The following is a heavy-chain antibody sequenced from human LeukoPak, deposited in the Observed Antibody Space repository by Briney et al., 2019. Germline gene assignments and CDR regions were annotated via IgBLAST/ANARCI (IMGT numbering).Heavy chain of an antibody. D-gene: IGHD3-10*01. V-gene: IGHV4-59*08. CDR2: IYYSGST. Sequence: SETLSLTCTVSAGSISGYYWSWIRQPPGKGLEWIGYIYYSGSTNYNPSLKSRVTISVDTSKNQFSLKLSSVTAADTAVYYCARTAREITGYYGSGSYPKWSDPWGQGTLVTVSS. J-gene: IGHJ5*02. CDR1: AGSISGYY. CDR3: ARTAREITGYYGSGSYPKWSDP.